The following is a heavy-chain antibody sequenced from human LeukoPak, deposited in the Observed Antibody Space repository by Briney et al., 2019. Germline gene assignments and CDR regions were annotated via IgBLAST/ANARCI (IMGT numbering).Heavy chain of an antibody. Sequence: GASVKVSCKVSGYTLTELSMHWVRQAPGKGLEWMGGFDPEDGETIYAQKFQGRVTVTEDTSTDTAYMELSSLRSEDTAVYYCATGQDYGDHNWFDPWGQGTLVTVSS. V-gene: IGHV1-24*01. J-gene: IGHJ5*02. CDR3: ATGQDYGDHNWFDP. D-gene: IGHD4-17*01. CDR1: GYTLTELS. CDR2: FDPEDGET.